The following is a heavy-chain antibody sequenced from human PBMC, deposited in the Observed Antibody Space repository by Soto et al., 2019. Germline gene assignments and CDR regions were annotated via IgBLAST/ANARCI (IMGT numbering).Heavy chain of an antibody. V-gene: IGHV4-59*01. CDR3: ARDHRYCSSTSCYGSEGYYYYYGMDV. D-gene: IGHD2-2*01. CDR2: IYYSGST. J-gene: IGHJ6*02. CDR1: GASITSDY. Sequence: SETLSLTCTVSGASITSDYWSCIRQPPGKGLEWIGYIYYSGSTNYNPSLKRRAPISLDTSKNQFSLKVRSVIAADTAVYYCARDHRYCSSTSCYGSEGYYYYYGMDVWGQGTTVTVSS.